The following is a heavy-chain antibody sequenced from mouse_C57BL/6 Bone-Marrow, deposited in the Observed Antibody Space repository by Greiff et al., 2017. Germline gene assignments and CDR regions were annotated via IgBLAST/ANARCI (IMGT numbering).Heavy chain of an antibody. J-gene: IGHJ2*01. CDR2: IDPETGGT. CDR3: TRSPYYGSIAFDY. CDR1: GYTFTDYE. D-gene: IGHD1-1*01. Sequence: VQLQQSGAELVRPGASVTLSCKASGYTFTDYEMHWVKQTPVHGLEWIGAIDPETGGTAYNQKFKGKAILTADKSSSTAYMELRSLTSEASAVYYGTRSPYYGSIAFDYWGQGTTLTVSS. V-gene: IGHV1-15*01.